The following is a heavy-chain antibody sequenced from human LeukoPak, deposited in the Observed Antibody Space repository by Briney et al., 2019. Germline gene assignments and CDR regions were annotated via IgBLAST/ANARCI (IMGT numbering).Heavy chain of an antibody. Sequence: SVKLSCKASGYTFTGYYMHWVTQAPGQGLEWMGWINPNSGDTNYAQKFQGRVTMDRDTSISTAYMELSRLRSEDTAVYYCSRVYQYYYLYMDVWGKGTTVTVSS. V-gene: IGHV1-2*02. CDR1: GYTFTGYY. J-gene: IGHJ6*03. CDR3: SRVYQYYYLYMDV. CDR2: INPNSGDT.